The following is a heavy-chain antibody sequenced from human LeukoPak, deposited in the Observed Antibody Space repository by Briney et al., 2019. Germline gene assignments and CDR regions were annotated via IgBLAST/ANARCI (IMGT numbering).Heavy chain of an antibody. CDR1: GYTFTSYA. CDR3: ARAIERFGEFKFDY. V-gene: IGHV1-3*01. D-gene: IGHD3-10*01. Sequence: ASVKVSCKASGYTFTSYAMHWVRQAPGQRLEWMGWINAGNGNTKYSQKFQGRVTITRDTSASTAYMELSSLRSEDTAVYYCARAIERFGEFKFDYWGQGTLVTVSS. J-gene: IGHJ4*02. CDR2: INAGNGNT.